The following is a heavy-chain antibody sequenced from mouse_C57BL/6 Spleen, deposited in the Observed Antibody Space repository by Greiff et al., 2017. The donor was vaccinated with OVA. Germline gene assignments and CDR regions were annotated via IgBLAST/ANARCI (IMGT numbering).Heavy chain of an antibody. CDR1: GYAFSSSW. J-gene: IGHJ2*01. Sequence: VQLQQSGPELVKPGASVKISCKASGYAFSSSWMNWVKQRPGKGLEWIGRIYPGDGDTNYNGKFKGKATLTADKSSSTAYMQLSSLTSEDSAVYFCARYDYGNLDYWGQGTTLTVSS. D-gene: IGHD2-1*01. CDR2: IYPGDGDT. CDR3: ARYDYGNLDY. V-gene: IGHV1-82*01.